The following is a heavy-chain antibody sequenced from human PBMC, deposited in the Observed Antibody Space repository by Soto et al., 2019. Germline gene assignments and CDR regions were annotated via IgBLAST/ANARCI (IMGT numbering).Heavy chain of an antibody. CDR3: AKSKDSGWYGPLRY. V-gene: IGHV3-23*01. D-gene: IGHD6-19*01. CDR2: ISGSGGST. Sequence: EVQLLESGGGLVQPGGSLRLSCAASGFTFSSYAMSWFRQAPGKGLEWVSAISGSGGSTYYADSVKGRFTISRDNSKNTLYLQMNSLRAEDTAVYYCAKSKDSGWYGPLRYLCQGTLVTVSS. CDR1: GFTFSSYA. J-gene: IGHJ4*02.